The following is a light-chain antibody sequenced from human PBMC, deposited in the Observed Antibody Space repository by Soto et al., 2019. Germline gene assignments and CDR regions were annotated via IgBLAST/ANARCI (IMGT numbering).Light chain of an antibody. J-gene: IGLJ2*01. CDR2: DVS. CDR1: SSDVGGYNY. CDR3: SSYTRSSTHVV. Sequence: QSVLTQPASVSGSPGQSITISCSGTSSDVGGYNYVSWYQQHPGKAPKLMIYDVSNRPSGVSNRFSGSKSGNTASLTISGLQAEDDADYYCSSYTRSSTHVVFGGGTKLTVL. V-gene: IGLV2-14*01.